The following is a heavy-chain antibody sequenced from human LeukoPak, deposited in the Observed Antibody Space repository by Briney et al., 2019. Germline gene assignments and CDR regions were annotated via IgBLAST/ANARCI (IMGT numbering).Heavy chain of an antibody. CDR3: ARSDYGDYVGAFDI. CDR1: GFTFSSYG. J-gene: IGHJ3*02. Sequence: GGSLRLSRAASGFTFSSYGMHWVRQAPGKGLEWVAFIRYDGTNKYYADSVKGRFTISRDNSKNTLYLQMNSLRAEDTAVYYCARSDYGDYVGAFDIWGQGTMVTVSS. D-gene: IGHD4-17*01. CDR2: IRYDGTNK. V-gene: IGHV3-30*02.